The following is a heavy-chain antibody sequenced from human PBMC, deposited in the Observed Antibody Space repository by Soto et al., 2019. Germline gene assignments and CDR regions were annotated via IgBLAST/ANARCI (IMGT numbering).Heavy chain of an antibody. D-gene: IGHD3-16*01. CDR3: AHIPNYYQYDWFDP. CDR1: GFSLTTRGVG. V-gene: IGHV2-5*02. J-gene: IGHJ5*02. CDR2: IYWDDDK. Sequence: QNTLKKSGPTLVKPTQTLTLTCTLSGFSLTTRGVGVGWIRQPPGKALECLALIYWDDDKRYSPSLQSRLSITKDTSKNQVVLTMTNVDPVDTATYYCAHIPNYYQYDWFDPWGQGTLVSVSS.